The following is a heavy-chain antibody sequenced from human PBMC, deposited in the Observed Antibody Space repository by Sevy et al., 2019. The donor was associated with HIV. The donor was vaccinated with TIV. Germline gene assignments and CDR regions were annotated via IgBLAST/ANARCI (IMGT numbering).Heavy chain of an antibody. CDR1: GFTFSSYG. CDR2: ISYDGSNK. D-gene: IGHD3-10*01. V-gene: IGHV3-30*18. Sequence: GGSLRLSCAASGFTFSSYGMHWVRQAPGKGLEWVAVISYDGSNKYYADSVKGRFTISRDNSKNTLYRQMNSLRAEDTAVYYCAKVRHGYGSGSPGADVWGQGTTVTVSS. CDR3: AKVRHGYGSGSPGADV. J-gene: IGHJ6*02.